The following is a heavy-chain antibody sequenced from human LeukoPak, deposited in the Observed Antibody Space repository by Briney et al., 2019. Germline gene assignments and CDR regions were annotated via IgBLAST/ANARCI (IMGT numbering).Heavy chain of an antibody. CDR1: GGSITSSSHY. V-gene: IGHV4-39*01. Sequence: SETLSLTCTVSGGSITSSSHYWGWIRQPPGKGLEWIGSIYYSGSTYYNPSLKSRVTISVDTSKNQFSLKLSSVTAADTAVYYCARLHGGNSPIDYWGQGTLVTVSS. CDR2: IYYSGST. D-gene: IGHD4-23*01. CDR3: ARLHGGNSPIDY. J-gene: IGHJ4*02.